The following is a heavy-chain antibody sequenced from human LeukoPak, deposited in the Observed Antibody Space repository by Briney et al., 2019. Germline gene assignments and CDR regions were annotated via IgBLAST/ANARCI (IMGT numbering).Heavy chain of an antibody. CDR1: GGSISSSNW. Sequence: SGTLSLTCAVSGGSISSSNWWSWIRQPPGKGLEWIGYIYYSGSTNYNPSLKSRVTISVDTSKNQFSLKLSSVTAADTAVYYCARESGLGNFDYWGQGTLVTVSS. D-gene: IGHD3/OR15-3a*01. V-gene: IGHV4-4*02. CDR2: IYYSGST. J-gene: IGHJ4*02. CDR3: ARESGLGNFDY.